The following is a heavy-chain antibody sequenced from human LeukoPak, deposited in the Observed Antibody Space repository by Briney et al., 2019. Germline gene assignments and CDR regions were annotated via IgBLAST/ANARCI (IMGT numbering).Heavy chain of an antibody. CDR3: ARGEPKYSSTTHYYYYMDV. CDR1: GFTFSTYT. D-gene: IGHD6-19*01. V-gene: IGHV3-48*01. CDR2: ISTDGDTM. J-gene: IGHJ6*03. Sequence: GGSLRLSCAASGFTFSTYTMNWVRQAPGKGLEWISYISTDGDTMYYADSVKGRFTISRDNAKNSLYLQMNSLRAEDTAVYYCARGEPKYSSTTHYYYYMDVWGKGTTVTVSS.